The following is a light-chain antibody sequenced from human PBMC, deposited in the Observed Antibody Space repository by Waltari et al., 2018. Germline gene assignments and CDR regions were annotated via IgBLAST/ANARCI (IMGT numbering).Light chain of an antibody. CDR3: MQARQTPWT. Sequence: DIVMTQSQLSLSVTPGEPASISCRSSQRLLHSSGTTFLDWYLPKPGQYPQLLIYLVSNRASGVPDWFSGSGSGTDFTLKISRVEAEDVGVYFCMQARQTPWTFGQGTKVEIK. CDR1: QRLLHSSGTTF. CDR2: LVS. J-gene: IGKJ1*01. V-gene: IGKV2-28*01.